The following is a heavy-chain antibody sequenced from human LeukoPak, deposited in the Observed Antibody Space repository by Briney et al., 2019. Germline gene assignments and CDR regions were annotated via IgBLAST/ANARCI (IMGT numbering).Heavy chain of an antibody. CDR1: GFTFSSYA. D-gene: IGHD2-2*01. CDR3: AKTIVVVPAAIDY. V-gene: IGHV3-23*01. J-gene: IGHJ4*02. CDR2: ISGSGGST. Sequence: GGSLRLSCAASGFTFSSYAMSWVRQAPGKGLEWVSAISGSGGSTYYADSVKGRFTISRDNSKNTLYLQMNSLRAEDAAVYYCAKTIVVVPAAIDYWGQGTLVTVSS.